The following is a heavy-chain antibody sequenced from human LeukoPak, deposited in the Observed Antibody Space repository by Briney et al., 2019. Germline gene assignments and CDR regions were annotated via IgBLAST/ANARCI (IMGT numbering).Heavy chain of an antibody. CDR1: GFTFSSYG. CDR2: ISSSGSTI. J-gene: IGHJ6*03. Sequence: GGSLRLSCAASGFTFSSYGMSWVRQAPGKGLEWVSAISSSGSTIYYADSVRGRFTISRDNAKNSLYLQMNSLRAEDTAVYYCAREGYYYMDVWGKGTTVTISS. V-gene: IGHV3-48*04. CDR3: AREGYYYMDV.